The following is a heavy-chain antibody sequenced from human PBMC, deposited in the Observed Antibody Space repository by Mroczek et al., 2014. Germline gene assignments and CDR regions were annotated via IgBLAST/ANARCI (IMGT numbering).Heavy chain of an antibody. CDR3: ARGMVAPDY. J-gene: IGHJ4*02. CDR2: IYTSGST. CDR1: GGSISSGSYY. Sequence: QVQLQQWGAGLLKPSETLSLTCTVSGGSISSGSYYWSWIRQPAGKGLEWIGRIYTSGSTNYNPSLKSRVTISVDTSKNQFSLKLSSVTAADTAVYYCARGMVAPDYWGQGTLVTVSS. V-gene: IGHV4-61*02. D-gene: IGHD2-15*01.